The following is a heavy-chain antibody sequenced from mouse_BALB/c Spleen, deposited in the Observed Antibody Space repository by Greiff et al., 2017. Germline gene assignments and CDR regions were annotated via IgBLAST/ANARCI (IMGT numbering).Heavy chain of an antibody. V-gene: IGHV2-9*02. D-gene: IGHD1-2*01. CDR1: GFSLTSYG. J-gene: IGHJ4*01. CDR2: IWAGGST. Sequence: VKLVESGPGLVAPSQSLSITCTVSGFSLTSYGVHWVRQPPGKGLEWLGVIWAGGSTNYNSALMSRLSISKDNSKSQVFLKMNSLQTDDTAMYYCARERGFTTAYYAMDYWGQGTSVTVSS. CDR3: ARERGFTTAYYAMDY.